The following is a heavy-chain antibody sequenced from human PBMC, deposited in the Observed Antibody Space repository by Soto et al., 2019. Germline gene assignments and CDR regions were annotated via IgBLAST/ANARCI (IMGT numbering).Heavy chain of an antibody. CDR1: GFTFSSYA. CDR2: ISGSGGST. J-gene: IGHJ4*02. V-gene: IGHV3-23*01. Sequence: GGSLRLSCAASGFTFSSYAMSWVRQAPGKGLEWVSAISGSGGSTYYADSVKGRFTISRDNAKNSLYLQMNSLRAEDTAVYYCARGPACYYDSSGYYHMDNWGQGSLVTVSS. D-gene: IGHD3-22*01. CDR3: ARGPACYYDSSGYYHMDN.